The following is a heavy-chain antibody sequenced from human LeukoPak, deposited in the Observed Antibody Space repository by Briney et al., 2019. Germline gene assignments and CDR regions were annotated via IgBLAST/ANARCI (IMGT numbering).Heavy chain of an antibody. CDR3: ARDWGYHYDSSDYGGYYFDS. CDR1: GFTFSTYW. Sequence: GGSLRLSCAASGFTFSTYWMYWVRQVPGKGLVWVSRISSDGNMTTYADSVKGRFTISRGNAKNSLYLQMNSLRAEDTALYYCARDWGYHYDSSDYGGYYFDSWGQGTLVTVSS. CDR2: ISSDGNMT. J-gene: IGHJ4*02. D-gene: IGHD3-22*01. V-gene: IGHV3-74*01.